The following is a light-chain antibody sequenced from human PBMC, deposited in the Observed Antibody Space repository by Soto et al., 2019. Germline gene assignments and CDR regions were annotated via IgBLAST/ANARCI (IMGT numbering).Light chain of an antibody. CDR2: GAS. CDR1: QSLRSGD. J-gene: IGKJ1*01. V-gene: IGKV3-20*01. Sequence: PGESATLSRRASQSLRSGDLACDRQIPGLAPGLLIYGASSRATGIPDGFSGSGSGTDFNLTVNRLAPEDFAVYYCHQYATSPRTFGQGTKVEIK. CDR3: HQYATSPRT.